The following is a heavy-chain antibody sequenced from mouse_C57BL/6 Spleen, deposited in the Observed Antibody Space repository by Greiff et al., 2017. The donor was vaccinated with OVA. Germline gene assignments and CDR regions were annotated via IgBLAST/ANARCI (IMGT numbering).Heavy chain of an antibody. CDR1: GFTFSDYG. D-gene: IGHD1-2*01. CDR2: ISSGSSTI. J-gene: IGHJ1*03. V-gene: IGHV5-17*01. Sequence: EVKLQESGGGLVKPGGSLTLSCAASGFTFSDYGMHWVRQAPEKGLEWVAYISSGSSTIDYADTVKGRFPISRDKAKNTLFLQMTSLRSEDTAMYYCARNDYGPWYFDVWGTGTTVTVSS. CDR3: ARNDYGPWYFDV.